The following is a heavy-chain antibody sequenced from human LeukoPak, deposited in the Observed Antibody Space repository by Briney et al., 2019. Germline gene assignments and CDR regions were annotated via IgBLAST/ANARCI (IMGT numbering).Heavy chain of an antibody. D-gene: IGHD3-9*01. CDR3: AKWGDYDVLTGYYDSDY. J-gene: IGHJ4*02. Sequence: QAGGSLRLSCAASGFTFSNYAMSWVRQAPGKGLEWVSAVSGRDTSTYYTDSVKGRFSISRDNSKNTLCLQMNSLSAEDTAIYYCAKWGDYDVLTGYYDSDYWGQGTLVTVSS. CDR1: GFTFSNYA. V-gene: IGHV3-23*01. CDR2: VSGRDTST.